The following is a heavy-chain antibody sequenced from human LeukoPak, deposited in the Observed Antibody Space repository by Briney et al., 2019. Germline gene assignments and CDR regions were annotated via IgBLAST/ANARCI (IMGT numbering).Heavy chain of an antibody. Sequence: GASVKVSCKASGYTFTGYYMHWVRQAPGQGLEWMGWMNPNSGNTGYAQKFQGRVTITRNTSISTAYMELSSLRSEDTAVYYCARAGRSSGWWKHLNVYWGQGTLVTVSS. CDR2: MNPNSGNT. J-gene: IGHJ4*02. V-gene: IGHV1-8*03. D-gene: IGHD6-19*01. CDR3: ARAGRSSGWWKHLNVY. CDR1: GYTFTGYY.